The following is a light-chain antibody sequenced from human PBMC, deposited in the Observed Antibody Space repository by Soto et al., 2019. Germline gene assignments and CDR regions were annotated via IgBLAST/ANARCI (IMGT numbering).Light chain of an antibody. V-gene: IGKV3-15*01. CDR1: QSISSN. CDR3: EQYNNWPPIFT. J-gene: IGKJ3*01. CDR2: GAS. Sequence: EIVVTQSPVTLSVSPGDRATLSCRASQSISSNLAWYQQKPGQAPRLLIYGASTMSTGNPARFSGSGSGTEFTLTISSLQSEDFAVYYCEQYNNWPPIFTFGPGTKVYIK.